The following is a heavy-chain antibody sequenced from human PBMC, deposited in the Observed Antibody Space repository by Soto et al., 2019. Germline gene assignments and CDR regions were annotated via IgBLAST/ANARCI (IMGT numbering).Heavy chain of an antibody. V-gene: IGHV3-23*01. D-gene: IGHD2-2*01. CDR3: ANSPKVSSTSFDD. Sequence: PGGSLRLSRAAPGFTISSYWMNWVRQAPGRGLEWVSAISGSGGTTYYADSVKGRFTISRDKSKNTLFLQRNSLRAEDAAIYYCANSPKVSSTSFDDWGQGSLVTVSS. CDR2: ISGSGGTT. J-gene: IGHJ4*02. CDR1: GFTISSYW.